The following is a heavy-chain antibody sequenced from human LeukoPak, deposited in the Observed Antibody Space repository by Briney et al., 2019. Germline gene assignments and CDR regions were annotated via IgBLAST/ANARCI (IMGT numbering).Heavy chain of an antibody. CDR1: GGSFSGYY. V-gene: IGHV4-34*01. Sequence: SEILSLTCAVYGGSFSGYYWSWIRQPPGKGLEWIGEINHSGSTNYNPSLKSRVTISVDTSKNQFSLKLSSVTAADTAVYYCARSAPSGSYYDSSGYYPLYYFDYWGQGTLVTVSS. J-gene: IGHJ4*02. CDR3: ARSAPSGSYYDSSGYYPLYYFDY. CDR2: INHSGST. D-gene: IGHD3-22*01.